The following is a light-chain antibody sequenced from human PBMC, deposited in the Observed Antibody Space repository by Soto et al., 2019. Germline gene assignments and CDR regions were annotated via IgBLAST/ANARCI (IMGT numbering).Light chain of an antibody. V-gene: IGLV2-14*01. CDR3: SSYTSSSKG. Sequence: QSALTQPASVSGSPGQSITISCTGTSSDVGGYNYVSWYQQHPGKAPKLMIYEVSNRPSGVSNRFSGSKSGNTASLTISGLQAEDEADYYCSSYTSSSKGLGTGTKVTVL. J-gene: IGLJ1*01. CDR1: SSDVGGYNY. CDR2: EVS.